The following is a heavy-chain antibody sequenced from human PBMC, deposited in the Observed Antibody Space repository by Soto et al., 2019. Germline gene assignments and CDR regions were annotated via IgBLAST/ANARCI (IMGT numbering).Heavy chain of an antibody. CDR1: GYTFTGHY. J-gene: IGHJ4*02. D-gene: IGHD1-26*01. CDR3: GRGRSGQIVVFY. V-gene: IGHV1-2*02. CDR2: IGPESGAT. Sequence: ASVKVSCKTSGYTFTGHYIHWVRQAPQQGPEWMGEIGPESGATRYAQKFRGRVTMTMDTSITTVYMELKNLSPDDTAVYYCGRGRSGQIVVFYWGQGPPVTVYS.